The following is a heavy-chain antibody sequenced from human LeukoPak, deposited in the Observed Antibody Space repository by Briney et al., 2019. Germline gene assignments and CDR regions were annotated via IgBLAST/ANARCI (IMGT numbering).Heavy chain of an antibody. CDR3: AREATWGQWYFDH. V-gene: IGHV3-30*03. Sequence: PGGSLRLSCVASGFSFSNHGMHWVRQAPGKGLEWVSVVARDGGAKFYADSVKGRFTLSRDNSKNMFFLQMNFLTVEDMAIYYCAREATWGQWYFDHWGQGTPVIVSS. J-gene: IGHJ4*02. CDR2: VARDGGAK. CDR1: GFSFSNHG. D-gene: IGHD6-19*01.